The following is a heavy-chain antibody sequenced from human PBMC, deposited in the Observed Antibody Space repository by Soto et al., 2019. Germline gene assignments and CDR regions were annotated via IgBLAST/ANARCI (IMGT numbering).Heavy chain of an antibody. J-gene: IGHJ5*02. D-gene: IGHD2-8*01. Sequence: SETLSLTCTVSGGSISSYYWSWIRQPPGKGLEWIGYIYYSGSTNYNPSLKSRVTISVDTSKNQFSLKLSSVTAADTAVYYCARRDENLGYCTNGVCYTQNWFDPWGQGTLVTVSS. CDR3: ARRDENLGYCTNGVCYTQNWFDP. CDR2: IYYSGST. CDR1: GGSISSYY. V-gene: IGHV4-59*01.